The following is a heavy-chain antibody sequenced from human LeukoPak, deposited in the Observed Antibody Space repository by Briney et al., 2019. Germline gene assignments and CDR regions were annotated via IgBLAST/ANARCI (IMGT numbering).Heavy chain of an antibody. J-gene: IGHJ6*04. CDR2: ISSSSSYT. CDR3: ARDSMRSRMDV. V-gene: IGHV3-21*01. Sequence: GGSLRLSCAASGFTFSSYSMNWVRQAPGKGLEWVSSISSSSSYTYYADSVKGRFAISRDNAKNSLYLQMNSLRAEDTAVYYCARDSMRSRMDVWGKGTTVTVSS. CDR1: GFTFSSYS. D-gene: IGHD2/OR15-2a*01.